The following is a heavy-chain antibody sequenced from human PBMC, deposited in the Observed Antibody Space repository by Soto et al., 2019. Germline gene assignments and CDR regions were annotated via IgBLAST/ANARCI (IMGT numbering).Heavy chain of an antibody. Sequence: EVQLVESGGGLVQPGGSLRLSCAASGLAFGSYWMHWVRQAPGKGLVWVSRISQDGTIATQADSVKGRFTISRDNAKKTLYLQMNSLRADDTAVYYCLRDQRHWNEFADQWGQGTLVTVSS. CDR3: LRDQRHWNEFADQ. CDR1: GLAFGSYW. CDR2: ISQDGTIA. D-gene: IGHD1-1*01. J-gene: IGHJ4*02. V-gene: IGHV3-74*01.